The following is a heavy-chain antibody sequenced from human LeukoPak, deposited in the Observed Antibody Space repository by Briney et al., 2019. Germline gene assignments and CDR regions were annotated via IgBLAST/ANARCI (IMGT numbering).Heavy chain of an antibody. Sequence: SVKVSSKASGGTLSTYSISWVRQAPGPGLEWMGGIIPIFNTINYAQRFQGRVTLTADESTNTAYMELSSLRSEDTAVYYCARGLSRWSTPTSSYYYRMDVWGQGTTVAVSS. J-gene: IGHJ6*02. CDR1: GGTLSTYS. CDR3: ARGLSRWSTPTSSYYYRMDV. V-gene: IGHV1-69*13. D-gene: IGHD4-23*01. CDR2: IIPIFNTI.